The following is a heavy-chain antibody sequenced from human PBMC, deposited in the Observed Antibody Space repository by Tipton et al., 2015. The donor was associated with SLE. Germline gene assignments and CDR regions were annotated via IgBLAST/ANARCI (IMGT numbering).Heavy chain of an antibody. V-gene: IGHV4-30-2*01. Sequence: TLSLTCAVSGGSMNSGGYSWNWIRQPPGKGLEWIGYILHSGSTYYNPSLKSRLTLSVDTSKSQFSFSLRLSSVTAADTAVYYCARDEYRYDATGYHLLGHFDFWGQGTLVTVSS. CDR1: GGSMNSGGYS. D-gene: IGHD3-22*01. CDR3: ARDEYRYDATGYHLLGHFDF. J-gene: IGHJ4*02. CDR2: ILHSGST.